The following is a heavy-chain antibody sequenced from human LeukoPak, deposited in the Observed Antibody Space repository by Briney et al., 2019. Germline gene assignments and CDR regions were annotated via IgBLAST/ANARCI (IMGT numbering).Heavy chain of an antibody. CDR1: GFTFSSYA. J-gene: IGHJ4*02. D-gene: IGHD4-17*01. Sequence: GGSLRLSCATSGFTFSSYAMSWVRQAPGKGLEWVSAISGSGGSTYYADSVKGRFTISRDNSKNTLYLQMNSLRAEDTAVYYCAKAHHGDYFFYFDYWGQGTLVTVSS. V-gene: IGHV3-23*01. CDR2: ISGSGGST. CDR3: AKAHHGDYFFYFDY.